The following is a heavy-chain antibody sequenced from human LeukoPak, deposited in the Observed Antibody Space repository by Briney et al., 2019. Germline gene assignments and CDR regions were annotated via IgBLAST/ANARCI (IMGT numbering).Heavy chain of an antibody. CDR3: ARDQVPHMVRRVLPF. V-gene: IGHV3-64*01. D-gene: IGHD3-10*01. Sequence: GGSVRLSCAASGFSFTIYPMHWLRQSPGKALEYVSCISYDGGSTYYANSVKGRFTISRDNSKNTLSLQMGSMRIEDTAVYYCARDQVPHMVRRVLPFWGQGTLVTVSS. CDR1: GFSFTIYP. CDR2: ISYDGGST. J-gene: IGHJ4*02.